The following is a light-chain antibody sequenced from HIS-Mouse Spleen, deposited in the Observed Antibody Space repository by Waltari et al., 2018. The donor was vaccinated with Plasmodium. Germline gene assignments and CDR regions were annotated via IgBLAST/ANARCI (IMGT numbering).Light chain of an antibody. J-gene: IGLJ3*02. CDR2: EDS. CDR3: YSTDSSGNHRV. CDR1: ALPKKY. V-gene: IGLV3-10*01. Sequence: SYELTQPPSVSVFPGQTARITCSGDALPKKYAYWYQQKSGQAPVLVMYEDSKRPSGLPGRFAGSSSGTMATVTISGAQVEDEADYYCYSTDSSGNHRVFGGGTKLTVL.